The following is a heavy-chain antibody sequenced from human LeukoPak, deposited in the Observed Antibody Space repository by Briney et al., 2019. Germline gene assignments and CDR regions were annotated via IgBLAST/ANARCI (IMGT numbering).Heavy chain of an antibody. CDR3: ARIWFGESLPYFDY. CDR2: ISSSSSYI. V-gene: IGHV3-21*01. J-gene: IGHJ4*02. D-gene: IGHD3-10*01. Sequence: GGSLRLSCAASGFTFSSYSMNWVRQAPGKGLEWVSSISSSSSYIYYADSVKGRFAISRDNAKNSLYLQMNSLRAEDTAVYYCARIWFGESLPYFDYWGQGTLVTVSS. CDR1: GFTFSSYS.